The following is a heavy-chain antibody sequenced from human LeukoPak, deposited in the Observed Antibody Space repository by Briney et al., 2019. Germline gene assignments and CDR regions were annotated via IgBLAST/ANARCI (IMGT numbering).Heavy chain of an antibody. J-gene: IGHJ5*02. V-gene: IGHV3-30*04. CDR3: VIKVTMVRGVIGGFDP. CDR1: GFTFSSYA. D-gene: IGHD3-10*01. CDR2: ISYDGSNK. Sequence: QTGGSLRLSCAASGFTFSSYAMHWVRQAPGKGLEWVAVISYDGSNKYYADSVKGRFTISRDNSKNTLYLQTNSLRAEDTAVYYCVIKVTMVRGVIGGFDPWGQGTLATVSS.